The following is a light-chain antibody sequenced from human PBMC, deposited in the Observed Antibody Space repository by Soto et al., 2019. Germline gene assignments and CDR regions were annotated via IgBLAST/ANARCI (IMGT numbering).Light chain of an antibody. CDR1: QGINNF. V-gene: IGKV1-27*01. CDR3: QKYNSPPRT. Sequence: DIQMAQSPSALSASIVDRVTITCRASQGINNFLAWYQQKPGEAPKLLLYAASILRSGVPSRFSGSGSGTGFTLTISSLQPEDVATYYCQKYNSPPRTFGQGTKVDI. J-gene: IGKJ1*01. CDR2: AAS.